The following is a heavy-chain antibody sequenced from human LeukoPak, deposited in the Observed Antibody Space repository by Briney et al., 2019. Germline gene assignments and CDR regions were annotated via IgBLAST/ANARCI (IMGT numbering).Heavy chain of an antibody. D-gene: IGHD3-9*01. CDR1: GDSISSSSYY. V-gene: IGHV4-39*01. CDR2: IYYSGST. CDR3: ARPHEDDIRDYYYMDV. Sequence: SETLSLTCTVSGDSISSSSYYWGWIRPPPGKGLEWIGCIYYSGSTYYNPSLKIRVTISVYTSKNQFSLKLSSVTAADTAVYYCARPHEDDIRDYYYMDVWGKGTPVTVSS. J-gene: IGHJ6*03.